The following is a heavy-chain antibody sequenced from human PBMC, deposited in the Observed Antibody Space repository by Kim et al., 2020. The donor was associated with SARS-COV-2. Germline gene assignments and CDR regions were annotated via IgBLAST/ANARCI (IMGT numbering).Heavy chain of an antibody. Sequence: ASVKVSCTTSGHIFTDYYTHWVRQAPGQGLEWMGRINPNTGGTNFAQKFQGRVTMTRDTAINTAYMELSSLSSDDTAVYYCARASYYYGGSAYYYFDYWG. CDR2: INPNTGGT. D-gene: IGHD3-22*01. CDR1: GHIFTDYY. CDR3: ARASYYYGGSAYYYFDY. V-gene: IGHV1-2*06. J-gene: IGHJ4*01.